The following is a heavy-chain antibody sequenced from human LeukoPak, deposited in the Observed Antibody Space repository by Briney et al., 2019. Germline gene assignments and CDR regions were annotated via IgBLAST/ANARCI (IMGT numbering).Heavy chain of an antibody. D-gene: IGHD6-19*01. CDR3: TRHGYSSGSLAWFDP. CDR1: GGSISSYY. J-gene: IGHJ5*02. V-gene: IGHV4-59*13. Sequence: SETLSLTCTVSGGSISSYYWSWVRQPPGKGLEWIGFIYYSGSTNYNPSLKSRVAISVDTSKNQFSLKLSSVTAADTAVYYCTRHGYSSGSLAWFDPWGQGTQVTVSS. CDR2: IYYSGST.